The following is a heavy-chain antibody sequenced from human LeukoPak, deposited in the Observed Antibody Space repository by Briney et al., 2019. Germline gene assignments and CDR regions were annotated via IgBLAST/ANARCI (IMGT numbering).Heavy chain of an antibody. V-gene: IGHV4-59*01. CDR2: IYYSGST. CDR1: GGSISSYY. Sequence: SETLSLTCTVSGGSISSYYWSWIRQPPGKGLEWIGYIYYSGSTNYNPSLKSRVTISVDTSKNQFSLKLSSVTAADTAVYHCARDSRLNHFDYWGQGTLVTVSS. D-gene: IGHD2-2*01. CDR3: ARDSRLNHFDY. J-gene: IGHJ4*02.